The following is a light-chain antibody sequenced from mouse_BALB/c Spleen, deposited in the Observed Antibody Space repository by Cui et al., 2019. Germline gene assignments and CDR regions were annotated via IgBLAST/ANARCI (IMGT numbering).Light chain of an antibody. CDR1: QNINVW. Sequence: DIQMNQSPSSLSASLGDTITITCHASQNINVWLSWYQQKPGTIPKLLIYKASNLHTGVPSRFSGSGSGTGFTLTISSLQPEDIATYYCQQGQSYPRTFGGGTKLEIK. V-gene: IGKV10-94*01. CDR3: QQGQSYPRT. CDR2: KAS. J-gene: IGKJ1*01.